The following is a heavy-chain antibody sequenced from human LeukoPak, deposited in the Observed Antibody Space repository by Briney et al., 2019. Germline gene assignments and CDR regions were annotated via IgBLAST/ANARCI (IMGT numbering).Heavy chain of an antibody. CDR2: IYYSGST. CDR3: ARQLSGGNCQGYFDY. V-gene: IGHV4-61*05. J-gene: IGHJ4*02. CDR1: GGSISSSSHY. Sequence: PSETLSLTCTVSGGSISSSSHYWGWIRQPPGKRLEWIGYIYYSGSTSYNLSLKSRVTISVDTSKNQFSLKLSSVTAADTAVYYCARQLSGGNCQGYFDYWGQGTLVTVSS. D-gene: IGHD2-15*01.